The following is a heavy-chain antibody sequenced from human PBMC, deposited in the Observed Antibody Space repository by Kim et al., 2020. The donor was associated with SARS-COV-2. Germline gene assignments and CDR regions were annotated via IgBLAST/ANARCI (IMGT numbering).Heavy chain of an antibody. Sequence: GGSLRLSCAASGFTFSSYDMHWVRQATGKGLEWVSAIGTAGDTYYPGSVKGRFTISRENAKNSLYLQMNSLRAGDTAVYYCARASSSEDPYYYYYYMDVWGKVTTVTVSS. V-gene: IGHV3-13*01. D-gene: IGHD6-6*01. CDR2: IGTAGDT. CDR1: GFTFSSYD. J-gene: IGHJ6*03. CDR3: ARASSSEDPYYYYYYMDV.